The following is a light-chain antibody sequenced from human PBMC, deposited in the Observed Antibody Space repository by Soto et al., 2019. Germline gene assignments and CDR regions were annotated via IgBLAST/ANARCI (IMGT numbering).Light chain of an antibody. CDR3: MQALQTPPWT. CDR2: LGS. J-gene: IGKJ1*01. CDR1: QSLLHSNGYNY. V-gene: IGKV2-28*01. Sequence: DIVMTQSPLSLPVTPGEPASISCRSSQSLLHSNGYNYLDWYLQKPGQSPQLLIFLGSHRASGVPDRFSGRGSGTDFTLKISRVEAEDVGVYYCMQALQTPPWTFGQGTKVEIK.